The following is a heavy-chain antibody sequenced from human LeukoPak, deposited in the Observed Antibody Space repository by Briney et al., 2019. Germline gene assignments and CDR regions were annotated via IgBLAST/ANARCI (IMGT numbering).Heavy chain of an antibody. CDR1: GFTFSSYS. D-gene: IGHD6-6*01. CDR3: ARGKTEYSSSPGDY. Sequence: GGSLRLSCAASGFTFSSYSMNWVRQTPGKGLEWVSSISSSSSYIYYADSVKGRFTISRDNAKNSLYLQMNSLRAEDTAVYYCARGKTEYSSSPGDYWGQGTLVTVSS. V-gene: IGHV3-21*01. CDR2: ISSSSSYI. J-gene: IGHJ4*02.